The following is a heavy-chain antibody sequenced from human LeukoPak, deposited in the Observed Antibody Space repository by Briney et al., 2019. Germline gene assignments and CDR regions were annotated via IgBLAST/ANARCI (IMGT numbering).Heavy chain of an antibody. D-gene: IGHD6-19*01. J-gene: IGHJ3*02. V-gene: IGHV4-4*07. CDR3: ATTSPWLARHDAFDI. CDR1: GGSISSYY. Sequence: PSETLSLTCTVSGGSISSYYWSWIRQPAGKGLEWIGRIYTSGSTNYNPSLKSRVTMSVDTSKNQFSLKLSSVTAADTAVYYCATTSPWLARHDAFDIWGQGTMVTVSS. CDR2: IYTSGST.